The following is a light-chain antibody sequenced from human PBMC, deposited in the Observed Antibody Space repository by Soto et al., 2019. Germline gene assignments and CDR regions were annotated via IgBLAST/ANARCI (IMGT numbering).Light chain of an antibody. V-gene: IGKV3-15*01. Sequence: IVLTQSPATLSLSPGERVTLSCRASQGVSSNLAWYQQKPGQAPRLLIYGASNRATGIPARFSGSGSGTEFTLTISSLQSEDFAVYYCQQYNKWPPRTFGQGTKVDIK. CDR2: GAS. J-gene: IGKJ1*01. CDR3: QQYNKWPPRT. CDR1: QGVSSN.